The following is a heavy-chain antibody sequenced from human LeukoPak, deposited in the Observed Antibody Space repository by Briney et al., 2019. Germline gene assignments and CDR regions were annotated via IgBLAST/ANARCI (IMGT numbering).Heavy chain of an antibody. CDR3: ARVLDSVDYYYYYMDV. CDR1: GGSISSSSYY. V-gene: IGHV4-39*07. J-gene: IGHJ6*03. CDR2: IYYSGST. Sequence: SETLSLTCTVSGGSISSSSYYWGWIRQPPGKGLEWIGSIYYSGSTYYNPSLKSRVTISVDTSKNQFSLKLSSVTAADTAVYYCARVLDSVDYYYYYMDVWGKGTTVTVSS. D-gene: IGHD1-1*01.